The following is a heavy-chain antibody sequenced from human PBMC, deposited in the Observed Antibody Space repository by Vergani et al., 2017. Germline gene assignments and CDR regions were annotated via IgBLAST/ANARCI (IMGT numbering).Heavy chain of an antibody. D-gene: IGHD2-2*01. V-gene: IGHV3-23*04. CDR3: AKAKYPMATMGLGMDV. CDR2: ISGSGGST. J-gene: IGHJ6*02. Sequence: VQLVESGGGVVQPGRSLRLSCAASGFTFSSYAMSWVRQAPGKGLEWVSAISGSGGSTYYADSVKGRFTISRDNSKNTLYLQMNSLRAEDTAVYYCAKAKYPMATMGLGMDVWGQGTTVTVSS. CDR1: GFTFSSYA.